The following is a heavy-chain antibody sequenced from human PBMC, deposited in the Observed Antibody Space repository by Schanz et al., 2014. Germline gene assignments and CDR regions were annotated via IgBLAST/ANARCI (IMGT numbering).Heavy chain of an antibody. V-gene: IGHV3-11*06. CDR2: ISSSSIYT. J-gene: IGHJ4*02. CDR3: AREGEWGYDPPRH. CDR1: GFTFSDYY. D-gene: IGHD5-12*01. Sequence: VQLVESGGCLVKSGGSLRLSCVVSGFTFSDYYMSWIRQAPGKGLEWVSYISSSSIYTNYADSVKGRFTISRDNAKNSLYLQMNSLRAEDTAVYYCAREGEWGYDPPRHWGQGTLVTVSS.